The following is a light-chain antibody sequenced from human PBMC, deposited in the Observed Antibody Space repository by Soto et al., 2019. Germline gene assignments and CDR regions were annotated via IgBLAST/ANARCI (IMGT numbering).Light chain of an antibody. CDR3: QPYRAFSVT. CDR1: QSIGDL. V-gene: IGKV1-5*03. J-gene: IGKJ1*01. CDR2: KAS. Sequence: DIQMTQSPSTLSASVEDRVTITCRASQSIGDLLAWYQQKPGEAPKLLIYKASYLESGVPSRFSGSGSGTEITLTISSLQPEDLATYYCQPYRAFSVTFGQGTKVEIK.